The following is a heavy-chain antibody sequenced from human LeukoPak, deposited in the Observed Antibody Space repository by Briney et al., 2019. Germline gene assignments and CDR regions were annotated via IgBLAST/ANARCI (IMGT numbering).Heavy chain of an antibody. D-gene: IGHD3-9*01. V-gene: IGHV3-7*03. CDR2: IKYDGREK. J-gene: IGHJ4*02. CDR1: GVTFSSFW. Sequence: GGTLRLSCAASGVTFSSFWMSWVRQAPGTGLERVANIKYDGREKFYVDSVKGRFTISRDNAKNSLYLQMDSLRAEDTAVYYCASSPYRRRYFDYWGPGTLVTVSS. CDR3: ASSPYRRRYFDY.